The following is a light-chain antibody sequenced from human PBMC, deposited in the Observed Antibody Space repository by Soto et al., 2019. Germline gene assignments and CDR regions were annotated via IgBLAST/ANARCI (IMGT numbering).Light chain of an antibody. CDR2: GTS. Sequence: EIVLTQSPGTLSLSPGERATLSCRASQSVSSSYLAWYQQKPGQAPRLLIYGTSNWATGIPDRFSGSGSGTDFTLTISRLEPEDFAVYYCQQYDRSPWTFGQVTKVEIK. CDR1: QSVSSSY. V-gene: IGKV3-20*01. J-gene: IGKJ1*01. CDR3: QQYDRSPWT.